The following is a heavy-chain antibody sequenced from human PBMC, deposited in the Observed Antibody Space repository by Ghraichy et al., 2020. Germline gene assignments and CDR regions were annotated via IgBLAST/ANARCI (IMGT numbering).Heavy chain of an antibody. J-gene: IGHJ4*02. Sequence: SETLSLTCTVPGGSISSGGYYWSWIRQHPGKGLEWIGYIYYSGSTYYKPSLKSRVTISVDTSKNQFSLKLSSVTAADTAVYYCARAQRSSEGQPCDYWGQGTLVTVSS. CDR2: IYYSGST. CDR3: ARAQRSSEGQPCDY. V-gene: IGHV4-31*03. D-gene: IGHD6-25*01. CDR1: GGSISSGGYY.